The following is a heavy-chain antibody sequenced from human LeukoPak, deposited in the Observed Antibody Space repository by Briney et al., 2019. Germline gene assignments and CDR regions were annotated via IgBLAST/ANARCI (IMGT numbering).Heavy chain of an antibody. CDR2: ISGSGDST. Sequence: GGSLRLSCAASGFTFSSYAMSWVRQAPGKGLEWVSAISGSGDSTYYGDSVKGRFTISRDNSKNTLYLQMNSLRAEDTAVYYCAKDQAGGWYENWFDPWGQGTLVTVSS. D-gene: IGHD6-19*01. CDR1: GFTFSSYA. V-gene: IGHV3-23*01. CDR3: AKDQAGGWYENWFDP. J-gene: IGHJ5*02.